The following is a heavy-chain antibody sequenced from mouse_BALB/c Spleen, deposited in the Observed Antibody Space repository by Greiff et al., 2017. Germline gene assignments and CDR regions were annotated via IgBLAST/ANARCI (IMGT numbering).Heavy chain of an antibody. D-gene: IGHD1-1*01. CDR3: ARGHYYGSSYGWFAY. CDR1: GYTFTSYW. J-gene: IGHJ3*01. V-gene: IGHV1-87*01. Sequence: QVQLQQSGAELARPGASVKLSCKASGYTFTSYWMQWVKQRPGQGLEWIGAIYPGDGDTRYTQKFKGKATLTADKSSSTAYMQLSSLASEDSAVYYCARGHYYGSSYGWFAYWGQGTLVTVS. CDR2: IYPGDGDT.